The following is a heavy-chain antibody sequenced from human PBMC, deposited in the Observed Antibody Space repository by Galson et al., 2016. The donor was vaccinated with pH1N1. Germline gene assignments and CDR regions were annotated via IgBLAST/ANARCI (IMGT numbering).Heavy chain of an antibody. D-gene: IGHD4-17*01. CDR2: VNPGGSTL. CDR1: GYSFISQW. CDR3: ARQYDFGDYRGNAFDI. V-gene: IGHV5-51*03. Sequence: QSGAEVKKPGESLKISCKASGYSFISQWIAWVRQVPGKGLEWVGVVNPGGSTLRYSPSFPGQVTLSSDKSISTAYLQWISLRASDTATYYCARQYDFGDYRGNAFDIWGQGTVVLVSS. J-gene: IGHJ3*02.